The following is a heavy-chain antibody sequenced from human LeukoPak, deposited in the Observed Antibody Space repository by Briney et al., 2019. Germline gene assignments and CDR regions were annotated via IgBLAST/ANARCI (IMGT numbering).Heavy chain of an antibody. CDR3: AGVAYCSSTSCYEVGYYYYYMDV. CDR1: NGSISSYY. J-gene: IGHJ6*03. D-gene: IGHD2-2*01. CDR2: IYYSGST. Sequence: PSETLSLTCTVSNGSISSYYWSWIRQPPGKGLEWIGYIYYSGSTNYNPSLKSRVTISVDTSKNQFSLKLSSVTAADTAVYYCAGVAYCSSTSCYEVGYYYYYMDVWGKGTTVTVSS. V-gene: IGHV4-59*12.